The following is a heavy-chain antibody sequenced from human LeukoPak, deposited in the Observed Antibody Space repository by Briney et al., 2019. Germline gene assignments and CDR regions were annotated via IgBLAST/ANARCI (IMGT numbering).Heavy chain of an antibody. J-gene: IGHJ4*02. V-gene: IGHV3-23*01. D-gene: IGHD3-10*01. Sequence: GGSLRLSCAASGFTFSSYGMSWVRQAPGKGLEWVSAISGSGGSTYYADSVKGRFTISRDNSKNTLYLQMNSLRAEDTAVYYCAKMGVTMVRGPWGDYWGQGTLVTVSS. CDR2: ISGSGGST. CDR1: GFTFSSYG. CDR3: AKMGVTMVRGPWGDY.